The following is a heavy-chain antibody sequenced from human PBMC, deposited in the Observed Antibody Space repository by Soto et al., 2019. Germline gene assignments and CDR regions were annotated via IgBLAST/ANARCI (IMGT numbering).Heavy chain of an antibody. J-gene: IGHJ6*02. D-gene: IGHD3-10*01. CDR2: MNPNSGKT. CDR1: GNTFTYYD. CDR3: ARDDSYGSGTFVMDV. Sequence: QMQLVQSGSEVKKPGASVKVSCKASGNTFTYYDINWVRQATVQGLEWMGWMNPNSGKTGYEQKFHGRVTMTRNTSTTTAYLELNSLSSKDTAVYYCARDDSYGSGTFVMDVWGQGTTVTVSS. V-gene: IGHV1-8*02.